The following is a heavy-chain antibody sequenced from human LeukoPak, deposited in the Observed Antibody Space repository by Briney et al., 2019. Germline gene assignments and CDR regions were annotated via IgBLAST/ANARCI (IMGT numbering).Heavy chain of an antibody. J-gene: IGHJ4*02. CDR3: ARGLGPMSPSLDY. D-gene: IGHD3-22*01. V-gene: IGHV4-34*01. CDR1: GESFSYNY. CDR2: INHSGRV. Sequence: PSETLSLTCAVSGESFSYNYWTWVRQPPGKGLEWIGDINHSGRVNYRPSLKSRVTISVDTSKSQFSLKLSAVIAADTAVYYCARGLGPMSPSLDYWGQGSLVTVSS.